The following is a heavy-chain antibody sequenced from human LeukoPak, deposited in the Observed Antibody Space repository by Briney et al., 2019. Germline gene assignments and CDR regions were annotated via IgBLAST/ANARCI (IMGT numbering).Heavy chain of an antibody. CDR3: ARGQRWLRYLNMDV. Sequence: SETLSLTCAVYGGSFSGYYWSWFRQPPGKGLEWIGEINHSGSTHYNPSLKSRVTISVDTSKNQFSLKLSSVTAADTAVYYCARGQRWLRYLNMDVWGKGTTVTVSS. V-gene: IGHV4-34*01. CDR1: GGSFSGYY. CDR2: INHSGST. D-gene: IGHD5-12*01. J-gene: IGHJ6*03.